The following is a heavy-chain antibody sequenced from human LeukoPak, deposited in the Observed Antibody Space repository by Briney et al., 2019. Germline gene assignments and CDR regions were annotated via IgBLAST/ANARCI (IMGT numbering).Heavy chain of an antibody. V-gene: IGHV3-48*01. CDR3: ARTTYRRGAAGIGRNFDY. CDR2: ISSSSSTI. J-gene: IGHJ4*02. Sequence: GGSLRLSCAASGFTFSSYSMNWVRQAPGKGLEWVSYISSSSSTIYYADSVKGRFTISRDNAKNLLYLQMNSLRAEDAAVYYCARTTYRRGAAGIGRNFDYWGQGTLVTVSS. D-gene: IGHD6-13*01. CDR1: GFTFSSYS.